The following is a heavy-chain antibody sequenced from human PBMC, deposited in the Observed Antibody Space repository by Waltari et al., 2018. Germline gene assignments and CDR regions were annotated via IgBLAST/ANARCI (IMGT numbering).Heavy chain of an antibody. CDR3: VFGFPLEY. CDR2: IDYSGST. CDR1: GGSIRSCRYY. Sequence: QLQLQESGPGLVKPSETLSLTCTFSGGSIRSCRYYWGWIRQPPGKGLEWIGSIDYSGSTYYNPSRKSRVTISVDTSKNQFSLKLSSVTAADTAVYYCVFGFPLEYWGQGTLVTVSS. J-gene: IGHJ4*02. D-gene: IGHD1-1*01. V-gene: IGHV4-39*07.